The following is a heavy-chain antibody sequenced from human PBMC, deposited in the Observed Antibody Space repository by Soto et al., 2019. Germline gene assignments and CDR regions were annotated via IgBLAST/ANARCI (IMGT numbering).Heavy chain of an antibody. Sequence: ASVKVSCKAYGYTFTSYAMHWVRQAPGQRLEWMGWINAGNGNTKYSQKFQGRVTITRDTSASTAYMELSSLRSEDTAGYYCAREGRKPDFWSGYLDYWGQGTLVTVSS. CDR2: INAGNGNT. CDR1: GYTFTSYA. V-gene: IGHV1-3*01. D-gene: IGHD3-3*01. J-gene: IGHJ4*02. CDR3: AREGRKPDFWSGYLDY.